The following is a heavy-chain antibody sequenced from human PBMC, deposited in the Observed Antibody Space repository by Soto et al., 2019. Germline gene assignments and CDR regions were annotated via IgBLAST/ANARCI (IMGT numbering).Heavy chain of an antibody. CDR1: GDSVSSISAG. Sequence: QVQLQQSGPGLVKPSQTLSLTCAITGDSVSSISAGWSWVRQSPSRGFEWLGRTYYRSKWYYEYDVSVRGRINTNPDTSKNQYSLQLNAVTPVDTGVYFCARGEQYSGRIFDNWGQAALVTVSS. J-gene: IGHJ4*01. V-gene: IGHV6-1*01. D-gene: IGHD1-26*01. CDR3: ARGEQYSGRIFDN. CDR2: TYYRSKWYY.